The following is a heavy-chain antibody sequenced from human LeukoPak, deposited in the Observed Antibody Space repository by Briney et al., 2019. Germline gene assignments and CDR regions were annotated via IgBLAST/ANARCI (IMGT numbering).Heavy chain of an antibody. Sequence: PGESLKISCKGSGYSFTSYWIGWVRQLPGKGLEWMGIIYPGDSDTRYSPSFQGQVTISADKSISTAYLQWSSLKASDTAMYYCARGTIFGVVHPLGTNWFDPWGQGTLVTVSS. D-gene: IGHD3-3*01. CDR3: ARGTIFGVVHPLGTNWFDP. V-gene: IGHV5-51*01. CDR1: GYSFTSYW. J-gene: IGHJ5*02. CDR2: IYPGDSDT.